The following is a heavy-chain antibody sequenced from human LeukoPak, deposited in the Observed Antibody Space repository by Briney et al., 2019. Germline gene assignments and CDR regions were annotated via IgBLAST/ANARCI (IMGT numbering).Heavy chain of an antibody. CDR1: GFTFDDYG. Sequence: GGSLRLSCAASGFTFDDYGMSWVRQAPGKGPEWVSGINWNGGSTGYADSVKGRFTISRDNAKNSLYLQMNTVRADYAALLYCATIVYGDYGGAFDIWRQGTMVTVSS. J-gene: IGHJ3*02. CDR2: INWNGGST. CDR3: ATIVYGDYGGAFDI. V-gene: IGHV3-20*04. D-gene: IGHD4-17*01.